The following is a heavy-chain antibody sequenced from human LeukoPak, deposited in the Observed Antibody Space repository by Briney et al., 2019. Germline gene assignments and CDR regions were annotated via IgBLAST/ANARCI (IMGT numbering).Heavy chain of an antibody. V-gene: IGHV3-23*01. CDR3: AKDRDPGDGGKSFSY. CDR1: GFSFSTYA. J-gene: IGHJ4*01. Sequence: PGGSLRLSCAPSGFSFSTYAMSWVRQAPGKGLEWVSGISESGVFTYYIDSVKGRFTISGDKSRETLYLQMHSLRAEDTAVYYCAKDRDPGDGGKSFSYWGHGTLVTVSS. D-gene: IGHD3-16*01. CDR2: ISESGVFT.